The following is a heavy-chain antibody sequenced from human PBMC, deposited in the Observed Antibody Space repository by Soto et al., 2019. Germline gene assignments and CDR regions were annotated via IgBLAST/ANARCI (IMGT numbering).Heavy chain of an antibody. D-gene: IGHD3-22*01. Sequence: SETPSLTCTVSGGSVSTDNYYWSWIRQSPGKGLEWIGYVYHSGSTNYNPSVKSRVTISVDTPKNQFSLKVNSVTAADTAVYYCARRKYDQDSRGYPFDYWGHGTPVTVSS. CDR2: VYHSGST. V-gene: IGHV4-61*01. CDR1: GGSVSTDNYY. J-gene: IGHJ4*01. CDR3: ARRKYDQDSRGYPFDY.